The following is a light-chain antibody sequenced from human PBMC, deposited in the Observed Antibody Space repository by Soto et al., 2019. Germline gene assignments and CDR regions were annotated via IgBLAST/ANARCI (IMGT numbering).Light chain of an antibody. CDR1: QDISNS. CDR3: QQYDNLLT. J-gene: IGKJ4*01. CDR2: EAS. Sequence: DIQMTQSPSSLSASVGDRVTITCQASQDISNSLNWYQQKPGKAPKLLIYEASNLEAGVPSRFSGSGSGTDFTFTISSLQPEDIATYYCQQYDNLLTFGEGTKVHIK. V-gene: IGKV1-33*01.